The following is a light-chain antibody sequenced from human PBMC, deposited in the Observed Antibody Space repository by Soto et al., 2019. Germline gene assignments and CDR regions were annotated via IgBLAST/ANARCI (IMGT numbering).Light chain of an antibody. J-gene: IGKJ1*01. V-gene: IGKV2-30*02. CDR1: QSLVHPDGNTY. Sequence: DVVMTQSPLSLPVTLGQPASISCRSSQSLVHPDGNTYLSWFQQRPGQSPRRLIYKVSNRDSGVPDRISGSGSGNGFTLRISRVEAEDVGIYYCMQGTHWPWTFGQGTKVDIK. CDR2: KVS. CDR3: MQGTHWPWT.